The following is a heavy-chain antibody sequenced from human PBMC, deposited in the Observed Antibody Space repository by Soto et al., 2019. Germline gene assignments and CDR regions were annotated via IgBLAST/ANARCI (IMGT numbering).Heavy chain of an antibody. D-gene: IGHD2-15*01. J-gene: IGHJ4*02. V-gene: IGHV1-46*03. CDR2: INPSGGST. Sequence: ASVKVSCKASGYTFTSYYMHWVRQAPGQGLEWMGIINPSGGSTSYAQKFQGRVTMTRDTSTSTVYMELSSLRSEDTAVYYCARDPYCSGGSCSIIDYWGQGTLVTVSS. CDR1: GYTFTSYY. CDR3: ARDPYCSGGSCSIIDY.